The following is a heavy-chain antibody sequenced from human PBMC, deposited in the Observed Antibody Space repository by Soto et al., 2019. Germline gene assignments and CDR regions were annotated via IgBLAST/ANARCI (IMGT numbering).Heavy chain of an antibody. CDR1: VYTFTSYD. CDR2: MNPNSGDT. D-gene: IGHD3-10*01. V-gene: IGHV1-8*01. CDR3: ARGLYYYRSGNWFDT. Sequence: QVQLMQSGAEVKKPGASVKVSCKASVYTFTSYDINWVRQATGQGLEWMGWMNPNSGDTGYAQKFQGRVTMTRNTSISTAYMELSSLRSEDTAVYYCARGLYYYRSGNWFDTWGQGTLVTVSS. J-gene: IGHJ5*02.